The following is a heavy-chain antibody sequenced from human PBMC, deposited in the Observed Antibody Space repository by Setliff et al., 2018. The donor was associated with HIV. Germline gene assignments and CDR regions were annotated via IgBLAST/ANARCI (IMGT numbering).Heavy chain of an antibody. CDR2: MNPKSGVS. CDR3: ARAKAVGGVIITGGLDV. D-gene: IGHD3-16*02. J-gene: IGHJ6*02. V-gene: IGHV1-8*01. Sequence: ASVKVSCKPSGQSFTNYDIHWLRRASGQGLEWMGWMNPKSGVSGSALKFHDRVTMTRDTSTLTLYMELSSLTSEDPAVYYCARAKAVGGVIITGGLDVWGQGTTVTVSS. CDR1: GQSFTNYD.